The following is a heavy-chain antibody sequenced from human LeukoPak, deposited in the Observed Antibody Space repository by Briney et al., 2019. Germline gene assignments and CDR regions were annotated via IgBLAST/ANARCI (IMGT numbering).Heavy chain of an antibody. J-gene: IGHJ4*02. Sequence: GGSLRLSSAASRFSFRSYDMHWVRQAPGKGLEWLAVSSYDESNTYYTDSVKGRFTISRDNSKNTLYLQMNSLRPEDTAVYYCAKDGQLGGSSWFTLYFDYWGQGTLVTVSP. CDR1: RFSFRSYD. V-gene: IGHV3-30*18. CDR3: AKDGQLGGSSWFTLYFDY. D-gene: IGHD6-13*01. CDR2: SSYDESNT.